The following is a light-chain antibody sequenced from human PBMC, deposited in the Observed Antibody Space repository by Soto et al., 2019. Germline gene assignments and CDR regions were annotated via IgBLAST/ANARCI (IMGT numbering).Light chain of an antibody. Sequence: DIQMTQSPSSVSESVGDRVTIICRASQDINSWLTWYQQKPGKAAKVLIYIASRLQIGVPSRFSGRGSGTDFNLTISNLQPEDFATYCCQQSKSFPLTFGGGTKVEIK. CDR3: QQSKSFPLT. CDR2: IAS. V-gene: IGKV1-12*01. J-gene: IGKJ4*01. CDR1: QDINSW.